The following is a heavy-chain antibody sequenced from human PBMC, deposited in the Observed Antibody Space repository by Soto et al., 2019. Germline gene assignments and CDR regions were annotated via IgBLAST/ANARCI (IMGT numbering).Heavy chain of an antibody. Sequence: EVPLVESGGGLVQPGRSLRLSCAASGFRFEDYAMHWVRQAPGKGLEWVSGIAWNSDIIGYADSVKGRFTISRDNGKNSLYLQMNSLRPEDTALYYCVKDHYGSAIYGMDVWGQGTTVTVSS. J-gene: IGHJ6*02. CDR3: VKDHYGSAIYGMDV. CDR1: GFRFEDYA. CDR2: IAWNSDII. V-gene: IGHV3-9*01. D-gene: IGHD3-10*01.